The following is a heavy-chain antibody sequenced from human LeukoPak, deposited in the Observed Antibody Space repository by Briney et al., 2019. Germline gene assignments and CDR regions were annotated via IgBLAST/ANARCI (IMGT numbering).Heavy chain of an antibody. D-gene: IGHD4-11*01. CDR2: IYYSGST. Sequence: SETLSLTCTVSGGSISSYYWSWVRQPPGKGVEWIGYIYYSGSTNYNPSLKSRVTISVDTSKKQFSLKLRSVTAADTAVYYCARGGSLQFDPWGQGTLVTVSS. V-gene: IGHV4-59*01. CDR1: GGSISSYY. J-gene: IGHJ5*02. CDR3: ARGGSLQFDP.